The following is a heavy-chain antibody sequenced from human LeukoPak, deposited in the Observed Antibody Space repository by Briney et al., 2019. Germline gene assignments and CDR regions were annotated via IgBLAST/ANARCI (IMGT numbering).Heavy chain of an antibody. V-gene: IGHV4-39*07. J-gene: IGHJ5*02. CDR1: GGSISSSSYY. CDR2: IYYSGST. CDR3: ARRLPKIQLWSNWFDP. D-gene: IGHD5-18*01. Sequence: SETLSLTCTVSGGSISSSSYYWGWIRQPPGKGLEWIGSIYYSGSTYYNPSLKSRVTISVDTSKNQFSLKLSSVTAADTAVYYCARRLPKIQLWSNWFDPWGQGTLVTVSS.